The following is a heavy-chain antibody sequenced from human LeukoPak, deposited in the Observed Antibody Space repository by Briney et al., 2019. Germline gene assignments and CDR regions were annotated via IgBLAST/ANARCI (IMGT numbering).Heavy chain of an antibody. D-gene: IGHD5-24*01. CDR3: ARDWVYKIDY. J-gene: IGHJ4*02. CDR2: ISYDGSNK. V-gene: IGHV3-30-3*01. Sequence: GGSLRLSCAASGFTFSSYAMHWVRQAPGKGLEWVAVISYDGSNKYYADSVKGRFTISRDNAKNTLILQMNSLRAEDTAVYYCARDWVYKIDYWGRGTLVTVSS. CDR1: GFTFSSYA.